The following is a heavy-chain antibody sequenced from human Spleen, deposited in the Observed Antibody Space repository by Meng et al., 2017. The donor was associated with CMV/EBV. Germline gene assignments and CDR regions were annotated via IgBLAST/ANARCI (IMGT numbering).Heavy chain of an antibody. Sequence: QVQLQESGPGLVKPSGTLSLTCAVSGGSISSSNLWTWVRQVPGKGLEWIGEIYHSGSTNYNPSLKSRVTISVDTSKNQFSLKLSSVTAADTAVYYCARSEYYYDSSGYYYYFDYWGQGTLVTVSS. CDR2: IYHSGST. J-gene: IGHJ4*02. D-gene: IGHD3-22*01. CDR1: GGSISSSNL. CDR3: ARSEYYYDSSGYYYYFDY. V-gene: IGHV4-4*02.